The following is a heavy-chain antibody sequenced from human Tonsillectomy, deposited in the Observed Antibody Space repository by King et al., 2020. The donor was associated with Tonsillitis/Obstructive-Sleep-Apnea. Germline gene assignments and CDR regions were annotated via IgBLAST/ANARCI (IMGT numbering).Heavy chain of an antibody. Sequence: VQLVESGGGWVQPGGSLRLSCAASGFTVSSNYMNWVRQAPGKRLEWVSLLYSGGSTYYADSVKGRFTISRDNSKNTLYLQMNSLRAEDTAVYYCARDRESTSSWVACDIWGQGTMVTVSS. V-gene: IGHV3-53*04. CDR3: ARDRESTSSWVACDI. D-gene: IGHD2-2*01. CDR1: GFTVSSNY. J-gene: IGHJ3*02. CDR2: LYSGGST.